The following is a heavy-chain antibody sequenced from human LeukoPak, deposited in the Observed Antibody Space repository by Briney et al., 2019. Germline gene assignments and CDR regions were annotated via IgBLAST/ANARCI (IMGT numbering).Heavy chain of an antibody. D-gene: IGHD5-18*01. Sequence: GGSLRLSCTASGFTFSSSWMSWVRQAPGKGLEWVANIQQDGSEKYYVDSVKGRFTISRDNAKNSLYLQMNSLRAEDTAVYYCARGGLWGSFDCWGQGTLVTVSS. CDR1: GFTFSSSW. V-gene: IGHV3-7*01. J-gene: IGHJ4*02. CDR2: IQQDGSEK. CDR3: ARGGLWGSFDC.